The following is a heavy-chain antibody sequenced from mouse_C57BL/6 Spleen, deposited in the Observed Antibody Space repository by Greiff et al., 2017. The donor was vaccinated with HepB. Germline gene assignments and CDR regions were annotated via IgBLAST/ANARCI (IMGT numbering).Heavy chain of an antibody. J-gene: IGHJ2*01. CDR2: ISYDGSN. Sequence: EVKLQESGPGLVKPSQSLSLTCSVTGYSITSGYYWNWIRQFPGNKLEWMGYISYDGSNNYNPSLKNRISITRDTSKNQFFLKLNSVTTEDTATYYCARDFNWDYVDYWGQGTTLTVSS. D-gene: IGHD4-1*02. CDR1: GYSITSGYY. V-gene: IGHV3-6*01. CDR3: ARDFNWDYVDY.